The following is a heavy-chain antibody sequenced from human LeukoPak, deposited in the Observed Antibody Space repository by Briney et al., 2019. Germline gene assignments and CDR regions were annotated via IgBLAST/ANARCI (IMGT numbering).Heavy chain of an antibody. CDR1: GYSFTNSW. V-gene: IGHV5-51*01. D-gene: IGHD1/OR15-1a*01. CDR3: ATLLGFKVRTPDDEAFDV. J-gene: IGHJ3*01. Sequence: KHGESLKISCKASGYSFTNSWVAWVRQMPGKGLDWMGFVNLGDSSTRYSPSFQGQVTLSVDKSISTALLQWSSLKASDTAMYYCATLLGFKVRTPDDEAFDVWGRGTMVTVSS. CDR2: VNLGDSST.